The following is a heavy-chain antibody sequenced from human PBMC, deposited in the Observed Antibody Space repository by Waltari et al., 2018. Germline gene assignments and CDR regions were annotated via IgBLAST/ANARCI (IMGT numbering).Heavy chain of an antibody. V-gene: IGHV4-34*02. D-gene: IGHD3-22*01. CDR1: GGSFNGFF. Sequence: QVQLQQWGAGLLKPSETLSLTCAISGGSFNGFFWTWIRQAPGKGLEWIGEIDHRGNTNYDPSLKSRVSISADASKNQFSPSLTSVTAADTAVYYCARVKGITMMVVIRYGMDVWGQGTTVTVSS. J-gene: IGHJ6*02. CDR2: IDHRGNT. CDR3: ARVKGITMMVVIRYGMDV.